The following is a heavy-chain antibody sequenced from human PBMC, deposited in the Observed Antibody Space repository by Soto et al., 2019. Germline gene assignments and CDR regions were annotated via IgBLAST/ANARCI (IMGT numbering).Heavy chain of an antibody. CDR1: GGSISGYY. J-gene: IGHJ4*02. Sequence: SETLSLTCTVSGGSISGYYWSWIRQPPGKGLEWIGYMYNTGSTVYNPSFKSRVTISVDRSKNQFSLKLTSVTAADTAVYYCARVPDYWGQGTLVTDSS. V-gene: IGHV4-59*12. CDR2: MYNTGST. CDR3: ARVPDY.